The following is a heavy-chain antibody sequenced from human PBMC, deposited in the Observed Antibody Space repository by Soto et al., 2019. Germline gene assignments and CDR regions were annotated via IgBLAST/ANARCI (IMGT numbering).Heavy chain of an antibody. CDR2: VDPRDGST. CDR1: GYIFTTYS. V-gene: IGHV1-46*01. Sequence: QVQLVQSGAEMKRPGASVILSCKASGYIFTTYSIHWVRQTAGQGLEWMAKVDPRDGSTGYAQKFRGRGSMAWDTSTGTVSMEVSSLTSDDMATYYCARVRSSGREFDYWGQGTQVTVSS. CDR3: ARVRSSGREFDY. J-gene: IGHJ4*02. D-gene: IGHD6-25*01.